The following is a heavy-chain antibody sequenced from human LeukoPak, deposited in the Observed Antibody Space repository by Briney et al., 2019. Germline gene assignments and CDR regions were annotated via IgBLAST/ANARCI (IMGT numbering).Heavy chain of an antibody. CDR1: GFTFDDYG. CDR3: AKDLVDTAMPHDAFDI. Sequence: PGGSLRLSCAASGFTFDDYGMSWVRQVPGKGLEWVSGINWNGGSTGNADSVKGRFTISRDNSKNTLYLQMNSLRAEDTAVYYCAKDLVDTAMPHDAFDIWGQGTMVTVSS. D-gene: IGHD5-18*01. J-gene: IGHJ3*02. V-gene: IGHV3-20*04. CDR2: INWNGGST.